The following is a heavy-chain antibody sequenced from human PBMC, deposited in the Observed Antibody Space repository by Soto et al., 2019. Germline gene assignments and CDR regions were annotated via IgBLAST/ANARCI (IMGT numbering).Heavy chain of an antibody. J-gene: IGHJ4*02. CDR2: IHYSGSS. CDR3: ARGGWSLDD. CDR1: GDSITDYY. D-gene: IGHD6-19*01. Sequence: PSETLSLTCTVSGDSITDYYWSWIRQSPGKGLEWIGYIHYSGSSNYNPSLQSRVTISLDTPRNDFSLNLRSVTAADAAVYYCARGGWSLDDWGQGTLVTVSS. V-gene: IGHV4-59*01.